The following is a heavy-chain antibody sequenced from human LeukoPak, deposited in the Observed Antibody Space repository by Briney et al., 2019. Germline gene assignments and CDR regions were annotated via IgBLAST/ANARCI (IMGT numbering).Heavy chain of an antibody. CDR2: MYDSGST. CDR1: GGSIGTYY. Sequence: SETLSLSCTVSGGSIGTYYWSWIRQPPGKGLELIGYMYDSGSTNYNPSLKSRVTISVDTSKNQFSLKLSSVTAADTAVYYCARAPPYDTFDIWGQGTMVTVSS. J-gene: IGHJ3*02. V-gene: IGHV4-59*01. CDR3: ARAPPYDTFDI.